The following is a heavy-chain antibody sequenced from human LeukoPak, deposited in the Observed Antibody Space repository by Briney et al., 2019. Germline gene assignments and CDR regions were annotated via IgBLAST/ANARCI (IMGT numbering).Heavy chain of an antibody. CDR3: ARDPGWFGESPSYFDY. CDR1: GYTFTSYG. Sequence: ASVKVSRKASGYTFTSYGISWVRQAPGQGLEWMGWISAYNGNTNYAQKLQGRVTMTTDTSTSTAYMELRSLRSDDTAVYYCARDPGWFGESPSYFDYWGQGTLVTVSS. D-gene: IGHD3-10*01. J-gene: IGHJ4*02. V-gene: IGHV1-18*01. CDR2: ISAYNGNT.